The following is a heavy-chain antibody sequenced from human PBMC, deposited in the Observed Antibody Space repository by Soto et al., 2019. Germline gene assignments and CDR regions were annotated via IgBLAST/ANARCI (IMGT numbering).Heavy chain of an antibody. J-gene: IGHJ6*02. Sequence: GGSLRLSCAASGFTFSSYAMSWVRQAPGKGLEWVSAISGSGGSTYYADSVKGRFTISRDNSKNTLYLQMNSLRAEDTAVYYCANSPYYYGSGSYYSMDVWGQGTTVTVSS. CDR3: ANSPYYYGSGSYYSMDV. V-gene: IGHV3-23*01. CDR2: ISGSGGST. D-gene: IGHD3-10*01. CDR1: GFTFSSYA.